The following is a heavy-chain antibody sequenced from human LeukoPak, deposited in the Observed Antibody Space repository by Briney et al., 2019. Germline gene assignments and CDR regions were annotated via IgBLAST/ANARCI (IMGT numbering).Heavy chain of an antibody. Sequence: PGGSLRLSCAASGFTFSSYAMNWVRQAPGKGLEWVSIISGSAGSTYYADSVKGCFTISRDNSKNTLFLQMNSLRAEDTAVYYCAKDRSLDGGNSNGYFDSWGQGTLVTVSS. CDR1: GFTFSSYA. V-gene: IGHV3-23*01. D-gene: IGHD4-23*01. CDR2: ISGSAGST. J-gene: IGHJ4*02. CDR3: AKDRSLDGGNSNGYFDS.